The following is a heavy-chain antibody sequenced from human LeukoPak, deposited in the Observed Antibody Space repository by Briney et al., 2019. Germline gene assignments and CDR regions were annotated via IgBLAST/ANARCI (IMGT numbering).Heavy chain of an antibody. CDR3: ARVGDWNDLVY. Sequence: PSETLSLTCTVSGGSTSPYYWSWIRQTPGKGLEWIGYILYSGTTTNYNPSLKSRVTISVDTSKNQFSLKLSSVTAADTAVYYCARVGDWNDLVYWGQGTLATVSS. D-gene: IGHD1-1*01. J-gene: IGHJ4*02. CDR2: ILYSGTTT. V-gene: IGHV4-59*01. CDR1: GGSTSPYY.